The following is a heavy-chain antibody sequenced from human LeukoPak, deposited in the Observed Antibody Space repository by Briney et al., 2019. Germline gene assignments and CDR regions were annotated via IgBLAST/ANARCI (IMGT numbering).Heavy chain of an antibody. D-gene: IGHD3-22*01. CDR2: ISYDGSNK. V-gene: IGHV3-30*18. CDR1: GFTFSSYG. J-gene: IGHJ6*02. Sequence: GGSLRLSCAASGFTFSSYGMHWVRQAPGKGLEWVAVISYDGSNKYYADSVKGRFTISRDNSKNTLYLQMNSLRAEDTAVYYCAKDSGYDSSGYYQRGYYYGMDVWGQGTTVTVSS. CDR3: AKDSGYDSSGYYQRGYYYGMDV.